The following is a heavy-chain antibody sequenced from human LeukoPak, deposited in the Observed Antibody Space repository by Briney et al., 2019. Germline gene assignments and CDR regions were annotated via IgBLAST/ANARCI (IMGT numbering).Heavy chain of an antibody. CDR3: ARTKFGGDDAFDI. CDR1: GYSISSGYY. D-gene: IGHD3-10*01. Sequence: SETLSLTCAVSGYSISSGYYWGWIRQPPGKGLEWIGSIYHSGSTYYNPSLKSRVTISVDTSKKQFSLKLSSVTAADTAVYYCARTKFGGDDAFDIWGPGTMVTVSS. CDR2: IYHSGST. V-gene: IGHV4-38-2*01. J-gene: IGHJ3*02.